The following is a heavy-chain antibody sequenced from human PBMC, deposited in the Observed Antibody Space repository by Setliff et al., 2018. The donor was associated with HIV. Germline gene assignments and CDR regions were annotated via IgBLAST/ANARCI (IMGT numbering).Heavy chain of an antibody. Sequence: PSETLSLTCTVSGGSVSTGNYYWNWIRLPPGKGLEWIGYIFYSGSTNYNPSLKSRVTISVDTSKNQFSLKLNSVTAADTAVYYCARAGHYYDSSGTALDYWGQGTLVTVSS. V-gene: IGHV4-61*01. J-gene: IGHJ4*02. CDR1: GGSVSTGNYY. D-gene: IGHD3-22*01. CDR3: ARAGHYYDSSGTALDY. CDR2: IFYSGST.